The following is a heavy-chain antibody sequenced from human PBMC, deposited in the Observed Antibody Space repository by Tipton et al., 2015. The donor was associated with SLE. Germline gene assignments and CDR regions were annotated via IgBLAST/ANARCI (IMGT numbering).Heavy chain of an antibody. D-gene: IGHD1-26*01. J-gene: IGHJ5*02. CDR3: ASSGSEGWFDP. CDR1: GFTFSDYY. V-gene: IGHV3-11*01. Sequence: SLRLSCAASGFTFSDYYMIWIRQAPGKALEWVSYISSSGSTIYYADSVKGRFTISRDNAKNSLYLQMNRLRAEDTAVYYCASSGSEGWFDPWGQGTLVTVAS. CDR2: ISSSGSTI.